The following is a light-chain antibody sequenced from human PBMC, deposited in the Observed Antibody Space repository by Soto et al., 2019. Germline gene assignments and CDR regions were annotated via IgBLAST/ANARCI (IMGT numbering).Light chain of an antibody. Sequence: QPVLTQPASASGSPGQSITISCTGASSDVGGFDHVSWYQQHPGKVPRLLIYDVSSRPSGVSDRFSGSKSGNTASLTISGLQAEHEADYYCNSFTTTNTYVFGTGTKVTVL. V-gene: IGLV2-14*03. CDR3: NSFTTTNTYV. CDR2: DVS. CDR1: SSDVGGFDH. J-gene: IGLJ1*01.